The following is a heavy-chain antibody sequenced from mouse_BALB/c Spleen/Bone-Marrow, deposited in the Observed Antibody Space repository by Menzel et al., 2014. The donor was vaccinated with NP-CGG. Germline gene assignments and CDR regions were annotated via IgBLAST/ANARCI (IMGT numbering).Heavy chain of an antibody. CDR2: INPSTGYT. CDR3: ARSGDYGGFDY. CDR1: GYTFTSYW. D-gene: IGHD2-4*01. Sequence: QVQLQQSGAELAKPGASVKMSCKTSGYTFTSYWMHWVKQRPGQGLEWIGYINPSTGYTEYNQKFKDKATLTADKSSSTAYMQLSSLTSEDSAVYYCARSGDYGGFDYWGQGTTLTVSS. V-gene: IGHV1-7*01. J-gene: IGHJ2*01.